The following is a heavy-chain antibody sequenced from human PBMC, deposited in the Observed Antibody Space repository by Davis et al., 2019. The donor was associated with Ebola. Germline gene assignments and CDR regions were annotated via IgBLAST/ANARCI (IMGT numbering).Heavy chain of an antibody. V-gene: IGHV3-7*01. CDR2: INQEGSET. CDR1: GVSITIYW. D-gene: IGHD3-16*01. J-gene: IGHJ5*02. CDR3: ARDATHLGTRPWGWLDT. Sequence: GESLKISCAASGVSITIYWMTWVRQAPGKGLEWVASINQEGSETYYVDSVKGRFTVSRDNPSNLVFLQMHALRPGDTALYFCARDATHLGTRPWGWLDTWGQGTQVTVSS.